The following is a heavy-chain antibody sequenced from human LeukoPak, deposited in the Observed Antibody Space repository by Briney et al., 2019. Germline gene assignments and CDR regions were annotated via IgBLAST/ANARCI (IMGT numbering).Heavy chain of an antibody. J-gene: IGHJ4*02. CDR1: GFTFSSYW. V-gene: IGHV3-7*01. CDR2: IEKDGSRK. D-gene: IGHD3-22*01. Sequence: GGSLRLSCAASGFTFSSYWMSWVRQAPGKGLEWVANIEKDGSRKYYVDSVKGRFSISRDNAKNSLYLQMNSLRAEDTAVYYCARDANLITMIVVATELDYWGQGTLVTVSS. CDR3: ARDANLITMIVVATELDY.